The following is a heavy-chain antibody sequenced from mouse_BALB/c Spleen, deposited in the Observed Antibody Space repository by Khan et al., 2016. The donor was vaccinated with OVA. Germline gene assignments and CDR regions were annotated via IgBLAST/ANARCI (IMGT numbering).Heavy chain of an antibody. Sequence: EVKVEESGPGLVKPSQSLSLTCTVTGYSITSEYAWNWIRQFPGNKLEWMGYINYSGTTRFNPSLKSRTSITRDTSKNQFFLQLNSVTTEDTATYYCARKDYYDYDPFPYWGQGTLVTVSA. CDR2: INYSGTT. CDR3: ARKDYYDYDPFPY. CDR1: GYSITSEYA. D-gene: IGHD2-4*01. V-gene: IGHV3-2*02. J-gene: IGHJ3*01.